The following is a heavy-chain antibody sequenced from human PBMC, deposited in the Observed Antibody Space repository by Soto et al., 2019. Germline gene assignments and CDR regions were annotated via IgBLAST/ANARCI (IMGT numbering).Heavy chain of an antibody. CDR2: ISDSGST. V-gene: IGHV4-31*03. Sequence: PSETLSLTCTVSSGSMSSGGYYWSWIRQHPGKGLEWIGYISDSGSTYFNPSLKSRVTISVDTSENHFSLRLSSVTAADTAVYFCARVHLAYSDSSCFSIYFDSWGQGTLVTVSS. CDR1: SGSMSSGGYY. CDR3: ARVHLAYSDSSCFSIYFDS. J-gene: IGHJ4*02. D-gene: IGHD3-22*01.